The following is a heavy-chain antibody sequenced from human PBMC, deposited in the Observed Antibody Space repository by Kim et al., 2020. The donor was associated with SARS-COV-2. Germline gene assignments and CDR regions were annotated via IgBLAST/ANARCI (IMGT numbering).Heavy chain of an antibody. CDR3: ARNARGGVFYYYYYGMDV. CDR1: GGSFSGYY. Sequence: SETLSLTCAVYGGSFSGYYWSWIRQPPGKGLEWIGEINHSGSTNYNPSLKSRVTISVDTSKNQFSLKLSSVTAADTAVYYCARNARGGVFYYYYYGMDVWGQGTTVTVSS. D-gene: IGHD6-13*01. CDR2: INHSGST. V-gene: IGHV4-34*01. J-gene: IGHJ6*02.